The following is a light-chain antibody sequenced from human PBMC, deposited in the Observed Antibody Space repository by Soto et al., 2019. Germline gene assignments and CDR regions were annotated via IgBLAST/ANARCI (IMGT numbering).Light chain of an antibody. CDR1: SSNIGAGYD. V-gene: IGLV1-40*01. J-gene: IGLJ1*01. Sequence: QAVVTQPPSVSGAPGQTVTISCTGSSSNIGAGYDVHWYQRLPGTAPKVLIYNNNTRPSGVPDRFSGSKSGTSASLAITGLQAEDEADYYCQSYDSSLSGSDVFGTGTKLTVL. CDR2: NNN. CDR3: QSYDSSLSGSDV.